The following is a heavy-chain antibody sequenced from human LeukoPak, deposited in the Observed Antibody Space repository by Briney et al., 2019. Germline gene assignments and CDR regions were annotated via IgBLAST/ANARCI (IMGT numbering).Heavy chain of an antibody. V-gene: IGHV3-7*05. Sequence: PGGSLRLSCAASGFTFSSCWMSWVRQAPGKGLEWVANIKQDGSEKYYVDSVKGRFTISRDNAKNSLYLQMNSLRAEDTAVYYCARDRGGRGSTVVTPFDYWGQGTLVTVSS. CDR1: GFTFSSCW. CDR3: ARDRGGRGSTVVTPFDY. D-gene: IGHD4-23*01. CDR2: IKQDGSEK. J-gene: IGHJ4*02.